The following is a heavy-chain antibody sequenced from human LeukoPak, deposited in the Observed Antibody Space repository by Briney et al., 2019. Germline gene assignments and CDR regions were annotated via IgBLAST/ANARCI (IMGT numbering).Heavy chain of an antibody. V-gene: IGHV3-7*01. CDR2: IDQDGSSR. CDR1: GFTLSAYW. D-gene: IGHD2-21*02. CDR3: ARGDWAPFDY. J-gene: IGHJ4*02. Sequence: RGGSLRLSCAASGFTLSAYWVNWVRQAPGKGLEWVANIDQDGSSRYYVDSMKGRFTISRDNGKNSLYLQINSLKVEDTAVYYCARGDWAPFDYWGQGSLLTVSS.